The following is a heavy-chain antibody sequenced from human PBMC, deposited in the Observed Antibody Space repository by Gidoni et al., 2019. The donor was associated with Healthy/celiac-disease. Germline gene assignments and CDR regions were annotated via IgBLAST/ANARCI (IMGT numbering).Heavy chain of an antibody. D-gene: IGHD3-3*01. CDR2: ISSSSSYI. CDR3: ARDMPPAVLRFLEPGMDV. Sequence: EVQLVESGGGLVKPGGSLRLSCAASGVTFSSYSMNWVRQAPGKGLEWVSSISSSSSYIYYADSVKGRFTISRDNAKNSLYLQMNSLRAEDTAVYYCARDMPPAVLRFLEPGMDVWGQGTTVTVSS. CDR1: GVTFSSYS. V-gene: IGHV3-21*01. J-gene: IGHJ6*02.